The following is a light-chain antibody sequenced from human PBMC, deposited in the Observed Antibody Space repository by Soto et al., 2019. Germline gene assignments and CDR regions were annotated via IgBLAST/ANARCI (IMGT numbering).Light chain of an antibody. CDR3: QQYNSYSGT. V-gene: IGKV1-5*01. CDR1: QSISSW. Sequence: DFQMTQPPSTLSASVGDRVTITCRASQSISSWLAWYQQKPGKAPKLLIYDASSLESGVPSRFSGSGSGTEFTLTISSLQPDDFATYYCQQYNSYSGTFGQGTKVDI. CDR2: DAS. J-gene: IGKJ1*01.